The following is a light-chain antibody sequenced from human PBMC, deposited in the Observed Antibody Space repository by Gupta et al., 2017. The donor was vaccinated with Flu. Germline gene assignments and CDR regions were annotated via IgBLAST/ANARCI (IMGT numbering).Light chain of an antibody. CDR1: SSNIGAGYD. CDR3: QYYDSRLRGGV. CDR2: GNS. V-gene: IGLV1-40*01. J-gene: IGLJ3*02. Sequence: QSVLTQPPSVSGAPGQRVTISCTGSSSNIGAGYDVHWYQQLPGTAPKLLIDGNSNRPSGVHDRFSGYKSGTSDSLDIEGLQAEDEAESDGQYYDSRLRGGVVGGGTKLTVL.